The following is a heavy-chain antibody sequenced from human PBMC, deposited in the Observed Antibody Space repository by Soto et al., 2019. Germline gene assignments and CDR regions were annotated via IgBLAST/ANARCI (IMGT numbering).Heavy chain of an antibody. Sequence: PSEPLSLTYTVSGASISSYYWSWIRQPPGQGLEWIGYIYNSGSTNYNPSLKSRVTISVDTSKNQFSLKLSSVTAADTAVYYCARHSPPFFYGSGPWDVWGQGTTVTVS. J-gene: IGHJ6*02. V-gene: IGHV4-59*01. CDR2: IYNSGST. D-gene: IGHD3-10*01. CDR1: GASISSYY. CDR3: ARHSPPFFYGSGPWDV.